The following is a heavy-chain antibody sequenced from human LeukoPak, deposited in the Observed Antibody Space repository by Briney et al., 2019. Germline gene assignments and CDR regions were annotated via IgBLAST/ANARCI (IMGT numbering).Heavy chain of an antibody. Sequence: VASVKVSCKASGYTFTRYDINWVRQAPGQGLEWLGWMNPNNGNTGYAQKFQGRVTMTTSTSIDTAYMELNTLTSDDTAAYYCARGFYYYGLDVWGQGTTVTVSS. V-gene: IGHV1-8*01. J-gene: IGHJ6*02. CDR3: ARGFYYYGLDV. CDR1: GYTFTRYD. CDR2: MNPNNGNT.